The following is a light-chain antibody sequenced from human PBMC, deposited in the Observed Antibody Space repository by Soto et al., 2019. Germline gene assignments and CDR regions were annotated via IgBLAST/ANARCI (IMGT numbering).Light chain of an antibody. CDR1: QGISSF. Sequence: DIHLTQSPSFLSASVGDRATITCRASQGISSFLAWYQQKPGKAPNLLMYAASTLQSGVPSRFSGGESGTEFTLTISSLQPDDFATYYRQHYNSYSFGPGTKVDIK. CDR3: QHYNSYS. CDR2: AAS. J-gene: IGKJ3*01. V-gene: IGKV1-9*01.